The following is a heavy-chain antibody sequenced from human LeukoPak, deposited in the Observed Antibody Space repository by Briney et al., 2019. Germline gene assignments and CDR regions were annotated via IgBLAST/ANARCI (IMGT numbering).Heavy chain of an antibody. CDR1: GGSISSYY. D-gene: IGHD4-23*01. CDR3: ARGATVVNGFDY. Sequence: SETLSLTCTVSGGSISSYYWSWIRQSPGKGLEWIGYIYYSGSTNYNPSLKSRVTISVDTSKNQFSLKLSSVTAADTAVYYCARGATVVNGFDYWGQGTLVTVSS. V-gene: IGHV4-59*01. J-gene: IGHJ4*02. CDR2: IYYSGST.